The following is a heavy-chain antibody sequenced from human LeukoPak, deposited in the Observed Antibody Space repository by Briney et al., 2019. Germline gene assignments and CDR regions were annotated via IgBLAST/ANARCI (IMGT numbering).Heavy chain of an antibody. D-gene: IGHD2-2*01. CDR1: GFTFSSYA. Sequence: PGGSLRLSCAASGFTFSSYAMTWVRQAPGKGLEWVSTISRSGDRTYYADSVKGRFTISRDNSKDTLYLQMNSLRAEDTAVYYCYCSSSTCYAAGIGSWGRGTLVTVSS. V-gene: IGHV3-23*01. J-gene: IGHJ4*02. CDR3: YCSSSTCYAAGIGS. CDR2: ISRSGDRT.